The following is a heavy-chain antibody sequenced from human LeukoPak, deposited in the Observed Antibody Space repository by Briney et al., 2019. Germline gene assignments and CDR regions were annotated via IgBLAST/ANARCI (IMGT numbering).Heavy chain of an antibody. D-gene: IGHD3-9*01. J-gene: IGHJ3*02. Sequence: GGSLRLSCAASGFTFSSYAMHWVRQAPGKGLEGVAVISYDGSNKYYADSVKGRFTISRDNSKNTLYLQMNSLRAEDTAVYYCARERYFDWLSDAFDIWGQGTMVTVSS. V-gene: IGHV3-30*04. CDR2: ISYDGSNK. CDR1: GFTFSSYA. CDR3: ARERYFDWLSDAFDI.